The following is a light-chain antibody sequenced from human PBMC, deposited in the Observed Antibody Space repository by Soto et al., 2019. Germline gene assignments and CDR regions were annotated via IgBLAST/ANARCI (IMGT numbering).Light chain of an antibody. Sequence: EIVLTQSPATLSLSPGERATLSCRASQSVSSYLAWYQQKPGQAPRLLIYDASIRASDIPARFIGSGSGTDFTLTISSLEPEDFSVYYCQQLSNWPPTFGQGTKVDIK. CDR1: QSVSSY. J-gene: IGKJ1*01. CDR3: QQLSNWPPT. V-gene: IGKV3-11*01. CDR2: DAS.